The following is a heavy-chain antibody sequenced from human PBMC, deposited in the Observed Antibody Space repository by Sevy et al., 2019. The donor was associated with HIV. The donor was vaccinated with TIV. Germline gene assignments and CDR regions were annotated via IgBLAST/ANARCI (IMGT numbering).Heavy chain of an antibody. V-gene: IGHV3-13*01. Sequence: GGSLRLSCAASGFTFSNHGMHWVRQVTGQALEWVSAIGADGATYYPDSMKGRFTISRENAKNSLYLQMNSLTDGDTAVYYCAREAHTGYFWYFDLWGRGTLVTVSS. CDR2: IGADGAT. CDR1: GFTFSNHG. CDR3: AREAHTGYFWYFDL. D-gene: IGHD5-18*01. J-gene: IGHJ2*01.